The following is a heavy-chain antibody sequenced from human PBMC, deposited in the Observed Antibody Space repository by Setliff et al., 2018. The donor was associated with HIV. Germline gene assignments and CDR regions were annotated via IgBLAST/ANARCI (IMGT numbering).Heavy chain of an antibody. D-gene: IGHD3-3*01. Sequence: GASVKVSCKASGYTFTSYGISWVRQAPGQGLEWMGWINTYNGNTNYAQKFQGRVTMTRDTSTSTVYMELSSLRSEDTALYYCARVFYSRGSGYYKGLDYWGQGTLVTVSS. J-gene: IGHJ4*02. V-gene: IGHV1-18*01. CDR2: INTYNGNT. CDR1: GYTFTSYG. CDR3: ARVFYSRGSGYYKGLDY.